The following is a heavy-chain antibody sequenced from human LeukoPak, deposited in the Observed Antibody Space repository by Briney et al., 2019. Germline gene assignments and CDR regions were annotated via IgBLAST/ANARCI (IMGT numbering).Heavy chain of an antibody. Sequence: GGSLRLSCAASGFTFSSYSMNWVRQAPGKGLEWVSSISSSSSYIYYADSVKGRFTISRDNAKNSLYLQMNSLRAEDTAVYYCARDLAKPFWVDIWGQGTMVTVSS. D-gene: IGHD2/OR15-2a*01. CDR1: GFTFSSYS. J-gene: IGHJ3*02. CDR2: ISSSSSYI. V-gene: IGHV3-21*01. CDR3: ARDLAKPFWVDI.